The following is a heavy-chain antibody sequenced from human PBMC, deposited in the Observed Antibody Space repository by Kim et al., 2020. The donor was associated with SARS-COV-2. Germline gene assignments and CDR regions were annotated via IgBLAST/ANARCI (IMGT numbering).Heavy chain of an antibody. V-gene: IGHV3-7*01. CDR2: IKRDGSEK. CDR1: GLTSSNYW. J-gene: IGHJ4*02. Sequence: GGSLRLSCVASGLTSSNYWLTWVRQAPGKGLEWVANIKRDGSEKYYGDSAKGRFTISRDNAKSSVSLQMNSLRSEDTAVYYCGISGIWGQGTLVTVSS. CDR3: GISGI.